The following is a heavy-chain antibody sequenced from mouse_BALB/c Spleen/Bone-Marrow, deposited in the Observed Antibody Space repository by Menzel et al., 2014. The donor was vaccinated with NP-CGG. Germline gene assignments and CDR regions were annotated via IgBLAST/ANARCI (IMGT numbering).Heavy chain of an antibody. Sequence: QVQLKHSGAELVRPGVSVKISCKGSGYTFTDYAIHWVEQSHAKSLEWIGLISGYYGDAIYNQKFKGKATMTVDKSSSTAYMDLARLTSEDSAIYYCARSGKVRNAMDYWGQGTSVTVSS. CDR2: ISGYYGDA. J-gene: IGHJ4*01. CDR1: GYTFTDYA. V-gene: IGHV1S137*01. D-gene: IGHD2-14*01. CDR3: ARSGKVRNAMDY.